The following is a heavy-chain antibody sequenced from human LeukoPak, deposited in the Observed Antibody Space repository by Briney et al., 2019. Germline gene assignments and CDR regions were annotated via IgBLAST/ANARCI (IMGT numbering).Heavy chain of an antibody. J-gene: IGHJ6*02. CDR1: GFTFSSYS. CDR3: ARDPRGYCSSTSCSDYYYGMDV. D-gene: IGHD2-2*01. Sequence: PGGSLRPSCAASGFTFSSYSMNWVRQAPGKGLEWVSSISSSSSYIYYADSVKGRFTISRDNAKNSLYLQMNSLRAEDTAVYYCARDPRGYCSSTSCSDYYYGMDVWGQGTTVTVSS. CDR2: ISSSSSYI. V-gene: IGHV3-21*01.